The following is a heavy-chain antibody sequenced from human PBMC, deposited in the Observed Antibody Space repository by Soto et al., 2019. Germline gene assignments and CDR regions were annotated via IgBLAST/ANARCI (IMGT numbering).Heavy chain of an antibody. V-gene: IGHV4-39*01. Sequence: SETLSLTCTVSGGSISSSSYYWGWIRQPPGKGLEWIGSIYYSGSTYYNPSLKSRVTISVDTSKNQFSLKLSSVTAADTAVYYCVRHGEVVGATVDYWGQGTLVTVSS. D-gene: IGHD1-26*01. CDR1: GGSISSSSYY. J-gene: IGHJ4*02. CDR2: IYYSGST. CDR3: VRHGEVVGATVDY.